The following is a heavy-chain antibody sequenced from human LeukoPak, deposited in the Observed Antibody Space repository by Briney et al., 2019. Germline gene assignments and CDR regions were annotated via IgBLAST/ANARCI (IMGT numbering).Heavy chain of an antibody. J-gene: IGHJ6*02. V-gene: IGHV5-51*01. CDR3: ARQGSRSSWLDYYYGMDV. Sequence: HGESLKISCKGSGYSFTSYWIGWVRQMPGKGLEWMGIIYPGDSDTRYRPSFQGQVAISPDKSISTAYLQGSSLKDSDTAMYYCARQGSRSSWLDYYYGMDVWGQGTTVSVSS. CDR2: IYPGDSDT. D-gene: IGHD6-13*01. CDR1: GYSFTSYW.